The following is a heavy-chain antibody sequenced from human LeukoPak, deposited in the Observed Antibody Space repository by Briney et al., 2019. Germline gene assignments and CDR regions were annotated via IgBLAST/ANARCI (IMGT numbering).Heavy chain of an antibody. CDR3: AKSVGVTPTGSAFDI. V-gene: IGHV3-9*01. Sequence: PGGSLRLSCAASGFTFDDYAMHWVRQAPGKGLEWVSGISWNSGTIAYADSVKGRLTISRDNAKNSLYLQMNSLRAEDTALYYCAKSVGVTPTGSAFDIWGQGTMVTVSS. D-gene: IGHD2-21*02. J-gene: IGHJ3*02. CDR2: ISWNSGTI. CDR1: GFTFDDYA.